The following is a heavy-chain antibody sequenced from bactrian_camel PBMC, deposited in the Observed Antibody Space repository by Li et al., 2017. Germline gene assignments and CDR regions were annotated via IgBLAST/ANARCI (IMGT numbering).Heavy chain of an antibody. CDR3: VRGTWPLGQYNY. CDR1: GFTFTNYW. V-gene: IGHV3S25*01. Sequence: QLVESGGGSVQPGGSLRLSCAASGFTFTNYWMHWVRQGPGKGLEWVSAINSGGGSTYYADSVKGRFTISRDNAKNTVYLQMNSLKPEDTAVYYCVRGTWPLGQYNYWGQGTQVTVS. J-gene: IGHJ4*01. CDR2: INSGGGST.